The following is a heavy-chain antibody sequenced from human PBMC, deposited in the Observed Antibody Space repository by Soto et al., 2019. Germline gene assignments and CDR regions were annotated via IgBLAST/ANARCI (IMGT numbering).Heavy chain of an antibody. D-gene: IGHD3-3*02. Sequence: SVKVSCKASGGNFASYAIFWVRQAPGQGLEWMGGIIPIFGTPTYAQKFQGRVTIKADKPTNTAYMEMNSLRFEDTAVYYCARSEGGHFYRMDVWGQGTTVTVSS. J-gene: IGHJ6*02. CDR2: IIPIFGTP. V-gene: IGHV1-69*06. CDR3: ARSEGGHFYRMDV. CDR1: GGNFASYA.